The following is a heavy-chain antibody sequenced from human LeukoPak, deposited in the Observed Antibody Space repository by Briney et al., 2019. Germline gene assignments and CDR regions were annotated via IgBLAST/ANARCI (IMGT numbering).Heavy chain of an antibody. Sequence: GGSLRLSCAASGFTFNTYCMSWVRQAPGKGLEWVANINKDGCEKCYVDSVKGRFTISRDNAKNSLYLQMNSLRAEDTAVYYWARDKAYGDSEDFWGQGTLVTVS. D-gene: IGHD4-17*01. CDR3: ARDKAYGDSEDF. CDR1: GFTFNTYC. CDR2: INKDGCEK. J-gene: IGHJ4*02. V-gene: IGHV3-7*05.